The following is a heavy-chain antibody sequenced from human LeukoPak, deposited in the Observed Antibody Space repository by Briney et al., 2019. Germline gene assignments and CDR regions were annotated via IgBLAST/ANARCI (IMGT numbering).Heavy chain of an antibody. D-gene: IGHD3-10*01. CDR2: TYYRSKWYY. Sequence: SQTLSLTCALSGDIVSSNSAAWNWIRQSPSGGLEWLGRTYYRSKWYYDYAVSVTSRITINPDTSKNQFSLHLNSVTPEDTAVYYCAREGSSSFDYWGQGTLVTVSS. J-gene: IGHJ4*02. CDR1: GDIVSSNSAA. V-gene: IGHV6-1*01. CDR3: AREGSSSFDY.